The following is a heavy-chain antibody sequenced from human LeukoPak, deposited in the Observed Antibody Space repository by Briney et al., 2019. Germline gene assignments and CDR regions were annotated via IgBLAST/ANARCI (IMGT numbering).Heavy chain of an antibody. CDR3: AKDLREYYYYGMDV. J-gene: IGHJ6*02. CDR2: ISWNSGSI. CDR1: GFTFDDYA. Sequence: GGSLRLSCAASGFTFDDYAMHWVRQAPGKGLEWVSGISWNSGSIGYADSVKGRFTISRDNAKNSLYLQMNSLRAEDTALYYCAKDLREYYYYGMDVWGQRTTVTVSS. V-gene: IGHV3-9*01.